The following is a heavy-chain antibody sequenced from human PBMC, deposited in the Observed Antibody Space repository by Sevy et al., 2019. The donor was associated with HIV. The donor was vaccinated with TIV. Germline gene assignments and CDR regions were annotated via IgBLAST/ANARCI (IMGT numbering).Heavy chain of an antibody. Sequence: GESLKISCAASGFTFSSYWMSWVRQAPGKGLEWVANIKQDGSEKYYVDSVKGRFTISRDNAKNSLYLQMNSLRAEDTAVYYCARPYYYDSSGLIDYWGQGTLVTVSS. D-gene: IGHD3-22*01. CDR2: IKQDGSEK. V-gene: IGHV3-7*01. CDR3: ARPYYYDSSGLIDY. CDR1: GFTFSSYW. J-gene: IGHJ4*02.